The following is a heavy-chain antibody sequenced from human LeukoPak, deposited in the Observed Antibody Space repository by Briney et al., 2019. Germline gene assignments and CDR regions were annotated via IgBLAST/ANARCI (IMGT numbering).Heavy chain of an antibody. V-gene: IGHV3-7*04. Sequence: GGSLRLSCVASGFPFSSYWMTWVRQAPGKGLEWVANIKQDGSKKSYVDSVKGRFTISKDNAKNSLYLQMNSLRAEDTAIYYCTRVGYIDEGIDYWGQGTLVTVSP. CDR1: GFPFSSYW. J-gene: IGHJ4*02. D-gene: IGHD5-24*01. CDR2: IKQDGSKK. CDR3: TRVGYIDEGIDY.